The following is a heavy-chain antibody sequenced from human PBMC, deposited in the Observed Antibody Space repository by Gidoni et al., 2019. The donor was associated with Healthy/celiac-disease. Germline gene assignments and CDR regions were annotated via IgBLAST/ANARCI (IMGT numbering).Heavy chain of an antibody. Sequence: QVQLQQWGAGLLKPSETLSLTCAVYGGSFSGYYWSWIRQPPGKGLEWIGEINHSGSTNYNQSIKSRVTIAVDTSKNQFSLKLSSVTAADTAVYYCARENRRYNWFDPWGQGTLGTVSS. CDR2: INHSGST. V-gene: IGHV4-34*01. J-gene: IGHJ5*02. CDR3: ARENRRYNWFDP. CDR1: GGSFSGYY.